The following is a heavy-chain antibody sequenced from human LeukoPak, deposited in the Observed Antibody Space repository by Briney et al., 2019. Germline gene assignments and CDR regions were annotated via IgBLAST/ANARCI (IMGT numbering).Heavy chain of an antibody. J-gene: IGHJ4*02. CDR1: GFTFSDYY. CDR3: AREVKAVPGDESFDY. D-gene: IGHD6-19*01. V-gene: IGHV3-11*05. Sequence: PGGSLRLSCAASGFTFSDYYMSWISQAPGKGLEWVSYISSSSSYTNYADSVKGRFTISRDNAKSSLYPQMNSLRAEDTAVYYCAREVKAVPGDESFDYWGQGTLVTVSS. CDR2: ISSSSSYT.